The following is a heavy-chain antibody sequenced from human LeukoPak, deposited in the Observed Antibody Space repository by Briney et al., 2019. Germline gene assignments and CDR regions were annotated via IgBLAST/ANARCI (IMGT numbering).Heavy chain of an antibody. CDR1: GGSISSYY. J-gene: IGHJ5*02. CDR2: IYYSGNT. D-gene: IGHD6-19*01. Sequence: SETLSLTCTVSGGSISSYYWSWIRQPPGKELEWIGHIYYSGNTNYNPSLKSRVTISVDTSKNQFSLKLSSVTAADTAVYYCARETLDSSGWYENWFDPWGQGTLVTVSS. CDR3: ARETLDSSGWYENWFDP. V-gene: IGHV4-59*01.